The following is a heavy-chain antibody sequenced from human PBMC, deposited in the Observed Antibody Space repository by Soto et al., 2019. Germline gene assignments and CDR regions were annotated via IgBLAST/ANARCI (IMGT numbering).Heavy chain of an antibody. J-gene: IGHJ6*02. D-gene: IGHD1-1*01. CDR3: ARYVGTPLTYYYYGTDV. Sequence: PSETLSLTCTVSGGSISSYYCGWIRQRPGKGLEWSGSLYYSGGPNYNPYLKSRVAPPVDTSKNQFSLKLSSVTAADTPAYYWARYVGTPLTYYYYGTDVWGQGTTVTVSS. CDR2: LYYSGGP. CDR1: GGSISSYY. V-gene: IGHV4-59*01.